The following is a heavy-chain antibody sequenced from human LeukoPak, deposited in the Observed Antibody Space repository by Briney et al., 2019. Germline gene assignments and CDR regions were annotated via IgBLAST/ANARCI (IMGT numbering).Heavy chain of an antibody. J-gene: IGHJ4*02. CDR1: GFTFSDYY. CDR3: ARSRASGSLNHYYFDY. CDR2: ISSSGGYT. V-gene: IGHV3-11*06. D-gene: IGHD1-26*01. Sequence: GGPLRLSCAASGFTFSDYYTSWVRKAPGKGLEWVSYISSSGGYTTYADSVKDRFTISRDNAKNSLYLQMNSLRAEDTAVYYCARSRASGSLNHYYFDYWGQGTLVTLSS.